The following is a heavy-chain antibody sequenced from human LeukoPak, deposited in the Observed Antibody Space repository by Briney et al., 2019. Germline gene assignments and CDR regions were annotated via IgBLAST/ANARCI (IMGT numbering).Heavy chain of an antibody. CDR1: GGSVSSGSYY. D-gene: IGHD6-25*01. CDR2: IYYSGST. J-gene: IGHJ3*02. Sequence: SETLSLTCTVSGGSVSSGSYYWSWIRQSPGKGLEFIGYIYYSGSTNYNPSLKSRFTISIDTSKSQFSLRLQSVGAADTAVYYCARGGSAFDIWGQGTMVTVSS. V-gene: IGHV4-61*01. CDR3: ARGGSAFDI.